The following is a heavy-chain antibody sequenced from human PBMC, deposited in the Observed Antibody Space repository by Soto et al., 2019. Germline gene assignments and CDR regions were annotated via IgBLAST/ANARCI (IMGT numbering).Heavy chain of an antibody. Sequence: GESLKISCKGSGYSFTSYWIGWVRQMPGKGLEWMGIIYPGDSDTRYSPSFQGQVTISADKSISTAYLQWSSLKASDTAMYYCASGGGYCSGGSCYGLGVYWGQGTLVTVSS. CDR2: IYPGDSDT. D-gene: IGHD2-15*01. V-gene: IGHV5-51*01. CDR1: GYSFTSYW. J-gene: IGHJ4*02. CDR3: ASGGGYCSGGSCYGLGVY.